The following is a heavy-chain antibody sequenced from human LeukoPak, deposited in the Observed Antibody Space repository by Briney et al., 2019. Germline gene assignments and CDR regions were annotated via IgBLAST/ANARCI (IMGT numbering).Heavy chain of an antibody. J-gene: IGHJ4*02. CDR2: MNPNSGNT. CDR3: ARVSRYCSSTSCSCYFDY. CDR1: GYTFTSYD. D-gene: IGHD2-2*01. V-gene: IGHV1-8*03. Sequence: GASVKVSCKASGYTFTSYDINWVRQATGQGLEWMGGMNPNSGNTGYAQKCQGRVTIARNTSISTAYVELSSLRSEDTAVYYCARVSRYCSSTSCSCYFDYWGQGTLVTVSS.